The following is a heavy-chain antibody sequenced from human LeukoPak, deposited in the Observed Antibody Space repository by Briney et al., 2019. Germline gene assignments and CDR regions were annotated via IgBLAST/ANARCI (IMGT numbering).Heavy chain of an antibody. CDR3: VRGRSDTCYRFDY. CDR1: GFTFSSFA. Sequence: GGSLRLSCAASGFTFSSFALSWVRQAPGKGLEWVSSISGSGGSTSYADSVKGRFTISRDISTNTLYLQMNSLRAEDTAIYYCVRGRSDTCYRFDYWGQGTLVTVSS. V-gene: IGHV3-23*01. D-gene: IGHD2-15*01. CDR2: ISGSGGST. J-gene: IGHJ4*02.